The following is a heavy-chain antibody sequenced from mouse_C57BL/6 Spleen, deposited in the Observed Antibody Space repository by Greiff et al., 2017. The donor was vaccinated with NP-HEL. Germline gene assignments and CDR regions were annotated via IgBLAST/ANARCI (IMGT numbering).Heavy chain of an antibody. CDR3: AKNRDDYDGPWFAY. Sequence: QVQLQQSGPGLVQPSQSLSITCTVSGFSLTSYGVHWVRQSPGQGLEWLGVIWRGGSRDYNAAFMSRLSTTKDNSNGQVFFKMDSLQADDTAIYYCAKNRDDYDGPWFAYWGQGTLVTVSA. CDR1: GFSLTSYG. D-gene: IGHD2-4*01. V-gene: IGHV2-5*01. CDR2: IWRGGSR. J-gene: IGHJ3*01.